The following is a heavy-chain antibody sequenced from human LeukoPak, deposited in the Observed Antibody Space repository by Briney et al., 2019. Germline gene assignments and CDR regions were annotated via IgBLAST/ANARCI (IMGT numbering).Heavy chain of an antibody. CDR1: GFTFSSYW. V-gene: IGHV3-7*01. CDR3: ARDGNYDFWSGYYPFDY. D-gene: IGHD3-3*01. J-gene: IGHJ4*02. CDR2: IKQDGSEK. Sequence: GGSLRLSCAASGFTFSSYWMHWVRQAPGKGLEWVANIKQDGSEKYYVDSVKGRFTISRDNAKNSLYLQMNSLRAEDTAVYYCARDGNYDFWSGYYPFDYWGQGTLVTVSS.